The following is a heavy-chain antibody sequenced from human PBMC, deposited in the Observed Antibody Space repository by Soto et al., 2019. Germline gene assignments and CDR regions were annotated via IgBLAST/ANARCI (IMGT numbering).Heavy chain of an antibody. J-gene: IGHJ4*02. Sequence: LRLSCAASGFTFSSYSMNWVRQAPGKGLEWVSYISSSSSTIYYADSVKGRFTISRDNAKNSLYLQMNSLRAEDTAVYYCARGSRLGGFGELSRWGQGTLVTVSS. CDR2: ISSSSSTI. D-gene: IGHD3-10*01. CDR1: GFTFSSYS. V-gene: IGHV3-48*01. CDR3: ARGSRLGGFGELSR.